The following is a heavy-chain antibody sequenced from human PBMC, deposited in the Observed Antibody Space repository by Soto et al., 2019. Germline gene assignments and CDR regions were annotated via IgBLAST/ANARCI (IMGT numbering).Heavy chain of an antibody. CDR1: GYTFTSYG. V-gene: IGHV1-18*01. Sequence: QVQLVQSGAEVKKPGASVKVSCKASGYTFTSYGISWMRQAHGQGLQWMGRLSAYNGNTNYAQKLQGRVTMNTDTSTSTAYLELRSLRSDDTAVYYCARVVGALGHWFDPWGQGTLVTVSS. CDR3: ARVVGALGHWFDP. D-gene: IGHD1-26*01. CDR2: LSAYNGNT. J-gene: IGHJ5*02.